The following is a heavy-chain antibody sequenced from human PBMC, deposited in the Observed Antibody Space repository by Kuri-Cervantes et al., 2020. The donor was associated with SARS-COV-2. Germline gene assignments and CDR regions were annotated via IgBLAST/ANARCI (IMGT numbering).Heavy chain of an antibody. D-gene: IGHD6-13*01. Sequence: GESLKIHCAASGFTFSYYYMSWVRQAPGKGLEWVSDISSSGSTIYYADSVKGQFTISRDNAKNSLFLQMNSLRAEDTAVYYCARDSARYSSSLDYWGQGTLVTVSS. CDR3: ARDSARYSSSLDY. J-gene: IGHJ4*02. V-gene: IGHV3-11*01. CDR2: ISSSGSTI. CDR1: GFTFSYYY.